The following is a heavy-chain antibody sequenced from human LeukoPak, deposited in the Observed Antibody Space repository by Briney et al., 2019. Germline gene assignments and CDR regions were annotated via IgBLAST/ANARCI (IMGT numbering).Heavy chain of an antibody. CDR1: GFTFSIYG. CDR3: AKIRAARPGY. Sequence: GGSLRLSCSASGFTFSIYGMSWVRQAPGKGLEWVSGISDSGDTTYYADSVKGRFPISRDNSKNTLYLQMNSLTVEDTAVYYCAKIRAARPGYWGQGTLVTVSS. CDR2: ISDSGDTT. V-gene: IGHV3-23*01. D-gene: IGHD6-6*01. J-gene: IGHJ4*02.